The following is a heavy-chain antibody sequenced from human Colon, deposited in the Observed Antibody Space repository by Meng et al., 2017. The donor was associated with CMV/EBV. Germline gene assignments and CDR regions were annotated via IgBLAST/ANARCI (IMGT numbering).Heavy chain of an antibody. J-gene: IGHJ4*02. CDR1: GGSISTYY. V-gene: IGHV3-7*01. D-gene: IGHD5-18*01. CDR3: TRPGYTFDL. Sequence: ETLSLTCTVSGGSISTYYWSWIRQPPGKGLEWMANIKEDGSQTQYGDFVKGRFTISRDNAQKSLYLEMNNLKGDDSAVYYYTRPGYTFDLWGQGTLVTVSS. CDR2: IKEDGSQT.